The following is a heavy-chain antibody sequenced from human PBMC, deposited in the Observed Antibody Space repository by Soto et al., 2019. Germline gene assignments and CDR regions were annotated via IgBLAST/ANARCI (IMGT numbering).Heavy chain of an antibody. CDR1: GFTFSSYS. J-gene: IGHJ5*02. Sequence: AGGSLRLSCADSGFTFSSYSMSWVRQAPGKGPEWVSTISGSGGSVSYADSVKGRFTISRDNSKNTLYLPMNSLRAEDTAIYYCARVGGWGTPFGPWGQGTLVTVSS. CDR3: ARVGGWGTPFGP. CDR2: ISGSGGSV. D-gene: IGHD3-16*01. V-gene: IGHV3-23*01.